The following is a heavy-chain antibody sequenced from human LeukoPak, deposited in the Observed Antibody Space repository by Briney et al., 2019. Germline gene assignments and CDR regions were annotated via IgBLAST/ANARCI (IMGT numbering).Heavy chain of an antibody. D-gene: IGHD1-1*01. J-gene: IGHJ3*02. Sequence: GGSLRLSCAASGFSFDDYGMSWVRQAPGKGLEWVSGINWNGGSTGYADSVKGRFTISRDNAKNSLYLQMNSLRAEDTALYYRARVGTFIPDAFDIWGQGTMVTVSS. CDR1: GFSFDDYG. V-gene: IGHV3-20*04. CDR2: INWNGGST. CDR3: ARVGTFIPDAFDI.